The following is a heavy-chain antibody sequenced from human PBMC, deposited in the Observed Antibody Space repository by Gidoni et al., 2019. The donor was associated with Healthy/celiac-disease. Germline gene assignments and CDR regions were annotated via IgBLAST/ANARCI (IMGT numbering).Heavy chain of an antibody. CDR1: GGSLSSYY. J-gene: IGHJ6*02. D-gene: IGHD6-19*01. CDR3: ARDYSGIAVAGNYYYYYGMDV. CDR2: IYYSGST. V-gene: IGHV4-59*01. Sequence: QVQLQESGPGLVKPSETLSLTCTVSGGSLSSYYCSWIRQPPGKGLEWIGYIYYSGSTNYNPSLKSRVTISVDTSKNQFSLKLSSVTAADTAVYYCARDYSGIAVAGNYYYYYGMDVWGQGTTVTVSS.